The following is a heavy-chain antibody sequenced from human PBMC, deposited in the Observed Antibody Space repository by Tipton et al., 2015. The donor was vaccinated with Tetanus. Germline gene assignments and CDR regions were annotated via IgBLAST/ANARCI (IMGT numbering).Heavy chain of an antibody. CDR1: GGSISSFY. CDR2: IYQNGDA. V-gene: IGHV4-59*01. J-gene: IGHJ6*02. CDR3: ARERIEAFYYHGLDV. Sequence: PGLVKPSETLSLTCTVSGGSISSFYWYWIRQPPGKGLEWIAYIYQNGDANYNPSLQSRVTISVDTSKNQFSLQLAFVTAADTAIYYCARERIEAFYYHGLDVWGPGTPVTVSS. D-gene: IGHD2-21*01.